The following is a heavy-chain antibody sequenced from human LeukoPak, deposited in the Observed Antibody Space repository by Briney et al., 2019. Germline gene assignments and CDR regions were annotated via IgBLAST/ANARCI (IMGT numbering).Heavy chain of an antibody. J-gene: IGHJ4*02. V-gene: IGHV1-24*01. CDR3: ARESFGSSRPNDY. Sequence: ASVKVSCKVSGYTLTELSMHWVRQAPGKGLEWMGGFDPEDGETIYAQKFQGRVTLTEDTSTDTAYMELTSLTSEDTAVYYCARESFGSSRPNDYWGQGTLVTVSS. D-gene: IGHD2/OR15-2a*01. CDR2: FDPEDGET. CDR1: GYTLTELS.